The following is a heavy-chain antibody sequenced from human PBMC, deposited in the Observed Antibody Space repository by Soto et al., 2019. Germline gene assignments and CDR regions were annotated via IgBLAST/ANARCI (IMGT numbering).Heavy chain of an antibody. V-gene: IGHV4-39*07. J-gene: IGHJ5*02. CDR2: IYYSGST. CDR3: ARERREPDNWFDP. CDR1: GGSISSSSYY. Sequence: SETLSLTCTVSGGSISSSSYYWGWIRQPPGKGLEWIGSIYYSGSTYYNPSLKSRVTISVDTSKNQFSLKLSSVTAADTAVYYCARERREPDNWFDPWGQGTLVTVSS. D-gene: IGHD1-1*01.